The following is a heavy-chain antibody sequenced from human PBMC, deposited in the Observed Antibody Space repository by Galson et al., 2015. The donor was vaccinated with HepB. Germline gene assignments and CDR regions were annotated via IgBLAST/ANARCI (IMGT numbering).Heavy chain of an antibody. CDR3: ARKGRYYYDSSGSYPFGY. J-gene: IGHJ4*02. D-gene: IGHD3-22*01. Sequence: SVKVSCTASGYTFTSYDINWVRQATGQGLEWMGWMNPNSGNTGYAQKFQGRVTMTRNTSISTAYMELSSLRSEDTAAYDCARKGRYYYDSSGSYPFGYWGQGTLVTVSS. CDR2: MNPNSGNT. CDR1: GYTFTSYD. V-gene: IGHV1-8*01.